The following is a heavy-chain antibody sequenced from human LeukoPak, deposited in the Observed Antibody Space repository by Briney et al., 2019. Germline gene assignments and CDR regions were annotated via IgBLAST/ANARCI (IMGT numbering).Heavy chain of an antibody. J-gene: IGHJ4*02. CDR1: GYTFSDFS. D-gene: IGHD3-22*01. CDR3: VRLRRNNDRSGYYYYYDY. Sequence: GGTLTLSCAASGYTFSDFSVNWVRQAPGKGLEWVLSISFRRYYRYYADSVRGRFSISRDDARDSIFLQMNSLRAEDTAVYFCVRLRRNNDRSGYYYYYDYWGQGTLVTVSS. V-gene: IGHV3-21*01. CDR2: ISFRRYYR.